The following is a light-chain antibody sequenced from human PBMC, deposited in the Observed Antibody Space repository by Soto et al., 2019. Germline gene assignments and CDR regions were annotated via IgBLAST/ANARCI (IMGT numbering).Light chain of an antibody. Sequence: IVMTQSPATLSVSPGERATLSSGAIRNTFANIAWYSRGLGQAPGLLVYRASTRAPGVPARFSGSGAGTEFTLTISSLQSEDFAVYSCLQYHNLWAFGRGTQVEIK. V-gene: IGKV3-15*01. J-gene: IGKJ4*02. CDR2: RAS. CDR3: LQYHNLWA. CDR1: RNTFAN.